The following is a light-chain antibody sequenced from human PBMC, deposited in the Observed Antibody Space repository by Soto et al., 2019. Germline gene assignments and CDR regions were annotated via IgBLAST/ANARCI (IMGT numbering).Light chain of an antibody. CDR2: EVS. CDR1: SNDVGGYTY. V-gene: IGLV2-8*01. CDR3: SSYTGNNNPG. Sequence: QSALTQPPSASGSPGQSVTISCTGTSNDVGGYTYVSWYQQYPGKAPKLIIYEVSKRPSGVPDRFSGSKSGNTASLTVSGLQAEDEADYYCSSYTGNNNPGFGGGTKLTVL. J-gene: IGLJ3*02.